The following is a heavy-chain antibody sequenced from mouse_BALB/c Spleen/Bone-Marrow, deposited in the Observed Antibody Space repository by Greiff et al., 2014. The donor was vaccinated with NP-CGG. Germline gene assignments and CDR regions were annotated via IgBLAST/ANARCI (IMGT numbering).Heavy chain of an antibody. J-gene: IGHJ1*01. CDR1: GYTFTSFW. CDR2: VYPGNNDT. V-gene: IGHV1-5*01. Sequence: DVLLQQSGAVLARPGASVRMSCKASGYTFTSFWMHWVKQRPGQGLEWIGAVYPGNNDTNYDQNFKGKAKLTAVTSTSTAYMEFSSLTNEDSAVYYFTRYYYGGRNWYFDVRGAGTTFTVSS. CDR3: TRYYYGGRNWYFDV. D-gene: IGHD1-1*01.